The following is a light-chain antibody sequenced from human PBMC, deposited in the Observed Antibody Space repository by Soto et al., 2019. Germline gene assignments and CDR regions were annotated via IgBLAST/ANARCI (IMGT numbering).Light chain of an antibody. V-gene: IGLV2-14*01. J-gene: IGLJ1*01. Sequence: QSVLTQPASVSGSPGQSITISCTGTSSDIGSYDYVSWYQQHPGKAPNLIIYEVTDRPSGVSNRFSGSKSGNMASLTISGLQAEDEADYYCSSFTSTSTRLFGSGTKVTVL. CDR1: SSDIGSYDY. CDR3: SSFTSTSTRL. CDR2: EVT.